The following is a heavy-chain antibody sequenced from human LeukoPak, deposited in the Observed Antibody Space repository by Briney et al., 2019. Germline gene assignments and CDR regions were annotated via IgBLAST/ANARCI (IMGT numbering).Heavy chain of an antibody. CDR2: IYYSGST. J-gene: IGHJ3*02. CDR3: ARRAASNAFDI. CDR1: GGSISSYY. V-gene: IGHV4-59*08. D-gene: IGHD6-25*01. Sequence: SETLSLTCTVSGGSISSYYWRWIRQPPGKGLEWIGYIYYSGSTNYNPSLKSRVTISVDTSKNQFSLKLSSVTAADTAVYYCARRAASNAFDIWGQGTMVTVSS.